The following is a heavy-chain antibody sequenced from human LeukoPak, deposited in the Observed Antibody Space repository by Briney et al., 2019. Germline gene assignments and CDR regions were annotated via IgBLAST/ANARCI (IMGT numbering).Heavy chain of an antibody. CDR2: ISSSGSTI. Sequence: PGGSLRLSCAASGFTFSSYSMNWVRQAPGKGLEWVSYISSSGSTIYYADSVKGRFTISRDNAKNSLYLQMNSLRAEDTAVYYCARPRLVGATTYGYFDYWGQGTLVTVSS. CDR1: GFTFSSYS. D-gene: IGHD1-26*01. J-gene: IGHJ4*02. CDR3: ARPRLVGATTYGYFDY. V-gene: IGHV3-48*04.